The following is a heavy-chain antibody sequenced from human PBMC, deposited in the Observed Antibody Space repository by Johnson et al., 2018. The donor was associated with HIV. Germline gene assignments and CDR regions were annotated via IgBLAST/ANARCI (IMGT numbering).Heavy chain of an antibody. CDR2: ISSSGSTI. CDR1: GFTFSDYY. Sequence: QVQLVESGGGLVQPGGSLRLSCAASGFTFSDYYMSWIRQAPGKGLEWVSYISSSGSTIYYADSVKGRFTISRDNSKNTLYLQMNSLRAEDTAVYYCAREGSTVVTSAFDIWGQGTMVTVSS. J-gene: IGHJ3*02. V-gene: IGHV3-11*04. CDR3: AREGSTVVTSAFDI. D-gene: IGHD4-23*01.